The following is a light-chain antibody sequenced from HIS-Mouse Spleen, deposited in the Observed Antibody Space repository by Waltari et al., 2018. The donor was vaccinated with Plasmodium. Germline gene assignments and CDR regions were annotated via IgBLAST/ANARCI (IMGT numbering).Light chain of an antibody. J-gene: IGLJ2*01. CDR1: SSDVGGYNY. CDR2: EVS. V-gene: IGLV2-8*01. Sequence: QSALTQPPSASGSPGQSVTISCTGTSSDVGGYNYVSWYPPHPGKAPKLMIYEVSKRPSGVPDRFSGSKSGNTASLTVSGLQAEDEADYYCSSYAGSNNLVFGGGTKLTVL. CDR3: SSYAGSNNLV.